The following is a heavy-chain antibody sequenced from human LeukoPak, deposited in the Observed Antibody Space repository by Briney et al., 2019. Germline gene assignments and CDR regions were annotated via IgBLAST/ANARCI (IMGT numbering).Heavy chain of an antibody. Sequence: GGSLRLSCAASGFTFSSYGMHWVRQAPGKGLEWVAVTWYDGSNKYYADSVKGRFTISRDNSKNTLYLQMNSLRAEDTAVYYCARSDGSTSIYYFDYWGQGTLVTVSS. CDR3: ARSDGSTSIYYFDY. D-gene: IGHD2-2*01. J-gene: IGHJ4*02. CDR2: TWYDGSNK. V-gene: IGHV3-33*01. CDR1: GFTFSSYG.